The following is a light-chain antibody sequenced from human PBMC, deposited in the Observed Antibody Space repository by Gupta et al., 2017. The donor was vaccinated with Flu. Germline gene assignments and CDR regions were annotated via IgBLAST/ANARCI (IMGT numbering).Light chain of an antibody. J-gene: IGLJ1*01. CDR2: RNT. Sequence: SVLTQPPSASGTHGQSVTISCSGSSSNIGSDYVFWYQPLPGTAPKLLIYRNTQRPSGVPDRFSGSKSGTSASLAVGGLRSEDEADYYCAAWDDSLGSYVFGTGTRVTVL. CDR3: AAWDDSLGSYV. V-gene: IGLV1-47*01. CDR1: SSNIGSDY.